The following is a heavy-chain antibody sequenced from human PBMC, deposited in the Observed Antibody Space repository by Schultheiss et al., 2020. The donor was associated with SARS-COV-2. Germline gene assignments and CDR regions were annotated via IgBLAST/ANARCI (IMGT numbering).Heavy chain of an antibody. D-gene: IGHD1-14*01. CDR1: GGSFSGYY. V-gene: IGHV4-59*12. CDR2: IYYSGST. Sequence: SETLSLTCAVYGGSFSGYYWSWIRQPPGKGLEWIGYIYYSGSTNYNPSLKSRVTMSVDTSKNQFSLKLSSVTAADTAVYYCARDAGNYFDYWGQGTLVTVSS. CDR3: ARDAGNYFDY. J-gene: IGHJ4*02.